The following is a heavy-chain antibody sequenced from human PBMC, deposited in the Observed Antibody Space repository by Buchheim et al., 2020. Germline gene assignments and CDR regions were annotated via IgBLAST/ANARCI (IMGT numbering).Heavy chain of an antibody. D-gene: IGHD3-22*01. V-gene: IGHV1-2*02. J-gene: IGHJ4*02. CDR1: GYTFTGYY. CDR3: ARAEDTSGYHSAH. CDR2: INPNSGGT. Sequence: QVQLVQSGAEVKKPGASVKVSCKASGYTFTGYYMHWVRQAPGQGLEWMGWINPNSGGTNSAQKFQGRVTMTRDTSISTANMELSRLTSDDTAVYYCARAEDTSGYHSAHWGQGTL.